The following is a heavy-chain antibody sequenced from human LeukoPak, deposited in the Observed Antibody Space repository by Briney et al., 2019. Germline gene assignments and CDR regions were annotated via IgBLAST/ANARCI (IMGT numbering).Heavy chain of an antibody. V-gene: IGHV3-33*08. D-gene: IGHD6-13*01. CDR2: IWYDGSNK. J-gene: IGHJ4*02. CDR1: GFTFSSYA. Sequence: GGSLRLSCAASGFTFSSYAMSWVRQAPGKGLEWVAVIWYDGSNKYYADSVKGRFTISRDNSKNTLYLQMNSLRAEDTAVYYCARDLAAAAGTSFDYWGQGTLVTVSS. CDR3: ARDLAAAAGTSFDY.